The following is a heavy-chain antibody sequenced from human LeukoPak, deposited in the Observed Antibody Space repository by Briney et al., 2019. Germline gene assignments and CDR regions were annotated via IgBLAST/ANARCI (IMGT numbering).Heavy chain of an antibody. CDR1: GYTFTSYG. CDR2: ISAYNGNT. CDR3: ARSSGWSIRDYFDY. J-gene: IGHJ4*02. V-gene: IGHV1-18*04. D-gene: IGHD6-19*01. Sequence: ASVKVSCKASGYTFTSYGISWVRQAPGQGLEWMGWISAYNGNTNYTQKLQGRVTMTTGTSTSTAYMELRSLRSDDTAVYYCARSSGWSIRDYFDYWGQGTLVTVSS.